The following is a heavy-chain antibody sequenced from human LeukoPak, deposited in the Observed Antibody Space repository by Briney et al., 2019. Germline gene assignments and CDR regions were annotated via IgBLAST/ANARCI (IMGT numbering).Heavy chain of an antibody. Sequence: PGGSLRLSCAASGFTFSTYGMHWVRQAPGKGLEWVAVISYDGSNKYYADSVKGRFTISRDNSENTLYLQMNSLRAEDTAVYYCAKDQSYGGNPVAFDYWGQGTLVTVSS. V-gene: IGHV3-30*18. CDR3: AKDQSYGGNPVAFDY. CDR1: GFTFSTYG. D-gene: IGHD4-23*01. CDR2: ISYDGSNK. J-gene: IGHJ4*02.